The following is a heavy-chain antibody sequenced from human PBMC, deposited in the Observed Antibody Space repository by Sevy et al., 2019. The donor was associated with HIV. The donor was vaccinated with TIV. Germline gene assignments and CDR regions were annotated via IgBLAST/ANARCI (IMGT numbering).Heavy chain of an antibody. CDR2: ISSSGSYA. D-gene: IGHD2-15*01. CDR3: ARVIRDNVAGPRSFDL. V-gene: IGHV3-11*06. Sequence: GGSLRLSCTGSGFTFSDDYMSWIRQAPGKGLEWVAYISSSGSYANYEDSVKGRFSISRDNAKDSVFLQMNSLRAEDTDIYYCARVIRDNVAGPRSFDLWGQGTMVTVSS. CDR1: GFTFSDDY. J-gene: IGHJ3*01.